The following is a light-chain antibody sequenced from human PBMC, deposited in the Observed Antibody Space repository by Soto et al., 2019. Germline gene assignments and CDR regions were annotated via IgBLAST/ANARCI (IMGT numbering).Light chain of an antibody. CDR2: SAS. J-gene: IGKJ5*01. V-gene: IGKV3-15*01. CDR1: QSISSS. Sequence: EIGLTQSPAPLSVSPGARATLSCSASQSISSSLAWYQQKPGQAPRLLIYSASTRATGIPARFSGSGSGADFTLTISSLQSEDFAVYYCQQYYDWPITFGQGTRLDIK. CDR3: QQYYDWPIT.